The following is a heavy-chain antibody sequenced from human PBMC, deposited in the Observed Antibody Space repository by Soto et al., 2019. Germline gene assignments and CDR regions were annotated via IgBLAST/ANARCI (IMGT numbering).Heavy chain of an antibody. D-gene: IGHD3-3*01. J-gene: IGHJ4*02. CDR1: GGSLSSSAYF. V-gene: IGHV4-39*01. CDR2: ISYSGNT. Sequence: SETLSLTCTVSGGSLSSSAYFWGWVRQPPGKGLEWIGGISYSGNTHSNPSLKSRVTISVDTSRDQLSLNLSSVTAADTAVYYCARLSYDFWSAYTYWGQGTQVTVSS. CDR3: ARLSYDFWSAYTY.